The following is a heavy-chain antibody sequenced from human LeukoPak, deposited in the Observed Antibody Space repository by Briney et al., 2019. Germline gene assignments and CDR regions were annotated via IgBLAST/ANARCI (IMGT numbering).Heavy chain of an antibody. Sequence: SETLSLTCTVSGASVSSGSYYWSWIRQPPGKGLEWIGYIYYSGSANYNPSLKSQVTISVDTSKNQFSLKLTSVTAADTAVYYCARHGGHYQSDDWGQGTLVTVSS. V-gene: IGHV4-61*01. CDR2: IYYSGSA. CDR1: GASVSSGSYY. CDR3: ARHGGHYQSDD. D-gene: IGHD2-21*01. J-gene: IGHJ4*02.